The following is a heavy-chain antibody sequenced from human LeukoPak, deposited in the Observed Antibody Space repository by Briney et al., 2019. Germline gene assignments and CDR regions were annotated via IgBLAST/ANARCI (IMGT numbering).Heavy chain of an antibody. CDR1: GFTFSSYA. V-gene: IGHV3-23*01. J-gene: IGHJ4*02. D-gene: IGHD5-24*01. CDR3: ANGRKVVDTAVAEMATIRY. Sequence: GGSLRLSCAASGFTFSSYAMSWGRQAPGKGLEWVSAISGSGGSTYYADSVKGRFTISRDNSKNTLYLQMNSLRAEDTAVYYCANGRKVVDTAVAEMATIRYWGQGTLVTVSS. CDR2: ISGSGGST.